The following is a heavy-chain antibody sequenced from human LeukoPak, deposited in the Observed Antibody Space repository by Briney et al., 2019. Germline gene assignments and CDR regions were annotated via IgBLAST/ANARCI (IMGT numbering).Heavy chain of an antibody. CDR3: ARRGRNSSGWQDYL. V-gene: IGHV4-59*01. Sequence: SETLSLTCTVSGGSINNLFWTWIRQPPGKGLEWIANIYHTGSTNYNPSLSSRVTISIDTAKNQFSLKLTSVTAADTAVYYCARRGRNSSGWQDYLWGQGTLVTVSS. D-gene: IGHD6-25*01. CDR1: GGSINNLF. J-gene: IGHJ4*02. CDR2: IYHTGST.